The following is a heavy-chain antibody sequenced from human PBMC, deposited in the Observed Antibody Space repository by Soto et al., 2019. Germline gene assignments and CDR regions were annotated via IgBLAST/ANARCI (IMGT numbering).Heavy chain of an antibody. Sequence: QVQLQESGPGLVKPSGTLSLTCAVSGGSISSSNWWSWVRQPPGKGLEWIGEIYHSGSTNYNPSLKRRVTISVDKSKNQFSLKLSSVTAADTAVYYCARRQRITMVRGVKVFQGIDYWGQGTLVTVSS. CDR3: ARRQRITMVRGVKVFQGIDY. CDR2: IYHSGST. D-gene: IGHD3-10*01. V-gene: IGHV4-4*02. J-gene: IGHJ4*02. CDR1: GGSISSSNW.